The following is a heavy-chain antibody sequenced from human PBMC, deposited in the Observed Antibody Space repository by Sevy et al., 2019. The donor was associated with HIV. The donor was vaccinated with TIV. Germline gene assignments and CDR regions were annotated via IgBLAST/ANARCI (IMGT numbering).Heavy chain of an antibody. Sequence: GESLKISCAASGFTFSSYAMSWVRQAPGKGLEWVSAISGSGGSTYYADSVKGRFTIPRDNSKNTLYLQMNSLRAEDTAVYYCAKGDDGSVVVPAANDYWGQGTLVTVSS. D-gene: IGHD2-2*01. J-gene: IGHJ4*02. V-gene: IGHV3-23*01. CDR1: GFTFSSYA. CDR3: AKGDDGSVVVPAANDY. CDR2: ISGSGGST.